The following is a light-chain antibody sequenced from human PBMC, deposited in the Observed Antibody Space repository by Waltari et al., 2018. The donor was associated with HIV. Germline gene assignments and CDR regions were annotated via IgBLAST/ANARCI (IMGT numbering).Light chain of an antibody. CDR3: QSADSTGTYPDV. Sequence: SYELTQPPSVSVSPGQTARITCSGDALPKNYAYWYQQKPGQAPVLVIYKDNERPSGIPERFSGSSSGTTVTLTISGVQTEDEADYYCQSADSTGTYPDVFGPGTKVTVL. CDR2: KDN. V-gene: IGLV3-25*03. CDR1: ALPKNY. J-gene: IGLJ1*01.